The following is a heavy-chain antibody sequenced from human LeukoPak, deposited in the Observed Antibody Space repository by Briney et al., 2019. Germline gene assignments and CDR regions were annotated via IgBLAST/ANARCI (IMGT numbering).Heavy chain of an antibody. D-gene: IGHD4-23*01. CDR3: ARAKMTTVDN. Sequence: PSETLSLTCTVSGGSISSYYWSWIRQPPGKGLEWIGYIYYSGSTNYNPSLKSRVTISVDTSKNQFSLKLSSVTAADTAVYYCARAKMTTVDNWGQGTLVTVSS. CDR2: IYYSGST. J-gene: IGHJ4*02. V-gene: IGHV4-59*01. CDR1: GGSISSYY.